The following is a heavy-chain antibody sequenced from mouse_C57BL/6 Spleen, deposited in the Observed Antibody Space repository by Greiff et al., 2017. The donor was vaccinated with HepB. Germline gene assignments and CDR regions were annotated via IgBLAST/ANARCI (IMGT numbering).Heavy chain of an antibody. Sequence: VKLVESGAELVKPGASVKMSCKASGYTFTTYPIEWMKQNHGKSLEWIGNFHPYNDDTKYNEKFKGKATLTVEKSSSTVYLELSRLTSDDSAVYYCARSGERNWYFDVWGTGTTVTVSS. CDR3: ARSGERNWYFDV. V-gene: IGHV1-47*01. CDR2: FHPYNDDT. J-gene: IGHJ1*03. CDR1: GYTFTTYP.